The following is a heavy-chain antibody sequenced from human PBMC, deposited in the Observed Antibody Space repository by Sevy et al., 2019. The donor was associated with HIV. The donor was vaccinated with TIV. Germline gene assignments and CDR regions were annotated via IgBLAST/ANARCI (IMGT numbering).Heavy chain of an antibody. J-gene: IGHJ6*02. Sequence: GGSLRLSCAASGFTFSSYAMSWVRQAPGKGLEWVSGISGSGGSTYYADSVKGRFTISRDNSKNTLYLQMNSLRAEDTAVYYCAKDLKAVDYYYYGMDVWGQGTTVTVSS. CDR3: AKDLKAVDYYYYGMDV. CDR2: ISGSGGST. V-gene: IGHV3-23*01. CDR1: GFTFSSYA.